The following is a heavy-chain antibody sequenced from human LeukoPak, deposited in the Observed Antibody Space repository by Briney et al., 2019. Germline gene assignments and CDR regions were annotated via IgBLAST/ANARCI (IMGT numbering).Heavy chain of an antibody. V-gene: IGHV3-48*01. J-gene: IGHJ4*02. CDR1: GLTFSSYS. D-gene: IGHD3-10*01. CDR3: ARVPYGSGPKPDY. Sequence: PGGSLRLSCAASGLTFSSYSMNWVRQAPGKGLEWVSYISSSSSTIYYADSVKGRFTISRDDAKNSLYLQMNSLRAEDTAVYYCARVPYGSGPKPDYWGQGTLVTVSS. CDR2: ISSSSSTI.